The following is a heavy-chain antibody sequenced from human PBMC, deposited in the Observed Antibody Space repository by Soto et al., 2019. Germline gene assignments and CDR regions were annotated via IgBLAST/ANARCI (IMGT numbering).Heavy chain of an antibody. J-gene: IGHJ4*02. CDR2: ISYDGSNK. Sequence: QVQLVESGGGVVQPGRSLRLSCAASGFTFSSYGMHWVRQAPGKGLEWVTVISYDGSNKYYADSVKGRFTISRDNSKNTLYLQMNRLRAEDTAVYYCAKAVYSGSYFDYWGQGTLVTVSS. V-gene: IGHV3-30*18. D-gene: IGHD1-26*01. CDR3: AKAVYSGSYFDY. CDR1: GFTFSSYG.